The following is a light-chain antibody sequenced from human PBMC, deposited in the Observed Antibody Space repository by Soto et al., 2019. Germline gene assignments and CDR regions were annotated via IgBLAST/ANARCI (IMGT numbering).Light chain of an antibody. Sequence: QSALTQPTSVSGSPGQSITISCTGVSSDIGGYNHVSWYQQHPGKVPRLILYDVDNRPLGVSTRFSGSQSGNTASLSISGLQAEDEADYYCCAYTARTTLSWIFGGGTKVTVL. CDR1: SSDIGGYNH. J-gene: IGLJ3*02. CDR3: CAYTARTTLSWI. CDR2: DVD. V-gene: IGLV2-14*03.